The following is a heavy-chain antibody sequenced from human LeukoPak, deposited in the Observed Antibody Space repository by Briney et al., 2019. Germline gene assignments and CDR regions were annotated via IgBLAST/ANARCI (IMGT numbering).Heavy chain of an antibody. CDR3: ARGDGSGSGRWFDP. D-gene: IGHD3-10*01. V-gene: IGHV4-30-2*01. CDR1: GASISSGTYS. Sequence: SETLSLTCTVSGASISSGTYSWSWIRQPPGEGLEWIGYIYHTGSTYYNPSLKGRVTISVDRSKNQFSLNLNFVTAADTALYYCARGDGSGSGRWFDPWGQGTLVTVSS. J-gene: IGHJ5*02. CDR2: IYHTGST.